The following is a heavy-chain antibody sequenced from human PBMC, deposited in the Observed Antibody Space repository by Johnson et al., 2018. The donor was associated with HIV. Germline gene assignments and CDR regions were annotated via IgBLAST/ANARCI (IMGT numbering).Heavy chain of an antibody. CDR1: GFTFSDYY. J-gene: IGHJ3*02. CDR2: IKPDGSEK. D-gene: IGHD5-18*01. Sequence: VQLVESGGGLVKPGGSLRLSCAASGFTFSDYYMSWIRQAPGKGLEWVANIKPDGSEKYYVDSVKGRFTISRDNAKNSLYLQMNSLRAEDTAVYYCARSIQPGVGAFDIWGQGTMVTVSS. V-gene: IGHV3-7*04. CDR3: ARSIQPGVGAFDI.